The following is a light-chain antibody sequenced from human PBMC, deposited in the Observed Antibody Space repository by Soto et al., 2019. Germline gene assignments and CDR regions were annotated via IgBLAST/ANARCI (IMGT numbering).Light chain of an antibody. Sequence: QSVLTQPPSVSAAPGQKVTISCSGSSSNIGNNYVSWYQQLPGTAPKLVIYENNKRPSGIPDRLSGSKSGTSATLGITGLQTGDEADYYCETWDSSLSAVVFGGGTKLTVL. CDR3: ETWDSSLSAVV. J-gene: IGLJ2*01. V-gene: IGLV1-51*02. CDR1: SSNIGNNY. CDR2: ENN.